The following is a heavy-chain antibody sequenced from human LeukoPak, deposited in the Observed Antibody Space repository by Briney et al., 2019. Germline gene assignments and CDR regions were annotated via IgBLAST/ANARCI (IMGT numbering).Heavy chain of an antibody. Sequence: GGSLRLSCAASGFTVSSNYMSWVRQAPGKGLEWVSGINWNGGSTGYADSVEGRFTISRDNAKNSLYLQMNSLRAEDTALYYCARDRGTMVRGLDYWGQGTLVTVSS. CDR2: INWNGGST. V-gene: IGHV3-20*04. J-gene: IGHJ4*02. CDR1: GFTVSSNY. CDR3: ARDRGTMVRGLDY. D-gene: IGHD3-10*01.